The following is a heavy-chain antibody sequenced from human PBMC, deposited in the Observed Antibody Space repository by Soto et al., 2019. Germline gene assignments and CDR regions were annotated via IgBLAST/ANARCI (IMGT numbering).Heavy chain of an antibody. D-gene: IGHD3-9*01. J-gene: IGHJ3*02. CDR1: GYSFTSYW. V-gene: IGHV5-10-1*01. Sequence: GESLKISCKGSGYSFTSYWISWVRQMPGKGLEWMGRIDPRDSYTNYSPSFQGHVTISADKSISTAYLQWSSLKASDTAMYYCARGYYDILTGHDAFDIWGQGTMVTVSS. CDR2: IDPRDSYT. CDR3: ARGYYDILTGHDAFDI.